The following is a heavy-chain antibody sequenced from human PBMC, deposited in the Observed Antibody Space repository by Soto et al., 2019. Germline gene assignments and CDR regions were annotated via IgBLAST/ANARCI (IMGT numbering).Heavy chain of an antibody. D-gene: IGHD6-13*01. CDR3: ARIASTGRGWDV. CDR1: GCTFSSYW. J-gene: IGHJ6*02. V-gene: IGHV3-7*01. CDR2: IKQDGSEK. Sequence: EVQLVESGGGLVQPGGSLRLTCADSGCTFSSYWMSWVRQAPVKGLEWVGNIKQDGSEKNYVDSVKGRFTISRDNAKNSLYLQMNSLRAEDTAVYYCARIASTGRGWDVWGQGTTVVVSS.